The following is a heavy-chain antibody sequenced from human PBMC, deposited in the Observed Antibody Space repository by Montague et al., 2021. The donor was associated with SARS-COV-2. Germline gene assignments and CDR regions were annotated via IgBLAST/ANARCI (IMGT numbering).Heavy chain of an antibody. J-gene: IGHJ6*03. V-gene: IGHV4-34*01. D-gene: IGHD3-10*01. CDR1: GGSFSTYS. CDR3: ARLGEGVVPSPILGVGPYYSYYYMDV. Sequence: SETQSLTCAVHGGSFSTYSWNWIRQPRGKGLEWIGEIHHGGSTNYNPSLKSRVTISADTSKNQFSLKLTSVAAADTAVYYCARLGEGVVPSPILGVGPYYSYYYMDVWGKGTTVTVSS. CDR2: IHHGGST.